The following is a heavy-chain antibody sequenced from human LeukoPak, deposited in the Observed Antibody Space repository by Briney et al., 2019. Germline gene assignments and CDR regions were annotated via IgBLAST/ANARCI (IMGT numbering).Heavy chain of an antibody. CDR2: IWYDGSNK. CDR3: ARDQGAGSGCPDY. D-gene: IGHD6-19*01. J-gene: IGHJ4*02. V-gene: IGHV3-33*01. Sequence: GRSLRLSCSASGFTFSSYGTHWVRQAPGKGLEWAAVIWYDGSNKYYADSVKGRFTISRDNSKNTVYLKMNSLRAEDTAVYYCARDQGAGSGCPDYWGQGTLVTVSS. CDR1: GFTFSSYG.